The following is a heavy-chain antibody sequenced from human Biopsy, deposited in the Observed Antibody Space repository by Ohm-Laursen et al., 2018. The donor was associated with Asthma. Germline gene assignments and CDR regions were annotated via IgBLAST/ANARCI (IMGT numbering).Heavy chain of an antibody. CDR1: GYTFNSAG. Sequence: VSSVKVSCKTSGYTFNSAGITWVRQAPGQGLEWMGWISVYNGNTKVAQKLQDRATMITDTSTSTAYMELRSLRPDDTAVYFCARAVDYSHYYGIDVWGQGTTVTVS. CDR3: ARAVDYSHYYGIDV. V-gene: IGHV1-18*01. D-gene: IGHD3-10*01. CDR2: ISVYNGNT. J-gene: IGHJ6*02.